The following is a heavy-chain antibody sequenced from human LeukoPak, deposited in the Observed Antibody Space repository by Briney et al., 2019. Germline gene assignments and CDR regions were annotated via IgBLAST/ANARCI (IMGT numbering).Heavy chain of an antibody. J-gene: IGHJ5*02. Sequence: ASVKVSCKASGYTFTGYYMHWVRQAPGQGLEWMGWINPNSGGTNYAQKFQGRVTMTRDTSISTAYMELSRLRSDDTAVYYCARASGITIFGVAPVDPWGQGTLVTVSS. CDR3: ARASGITIFGVAPVDP. CDR1: GYTFTGYY. CDR2: INPNSGGT. D-gene: IGHD3-3*01. V-gene: IGHV1-2*02.